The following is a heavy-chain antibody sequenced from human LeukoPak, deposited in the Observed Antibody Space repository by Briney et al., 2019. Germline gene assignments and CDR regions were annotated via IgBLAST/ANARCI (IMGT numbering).Heavy chain of an antibody. J-gene: IGHJ4*02. V-gene: IGHV3-23*01. D-gene: IGHD1-26*01. CDR2: ISSGGDKT. CDR3: ANRGVTSVGSYYFDY. Sequence: AGGSLRLSCAASGFTFSTYAMSWVRQAHGKGLEWVSTISSGGDKTYYADSVKGRFTIPRDNSKNTVYLQLSSLRAEDTAVYYCANRGVTSVGSYYFDYWGQGALVTVSS. CDR1: GFTFSTYA.